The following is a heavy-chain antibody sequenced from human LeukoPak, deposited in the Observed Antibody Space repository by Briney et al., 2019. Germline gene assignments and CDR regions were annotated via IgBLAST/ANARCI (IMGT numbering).Heavy chain of an antibody. V-gene: IGHV3-7*01. D-gene: IGHD3-22*01. CDR2: IKQDGSEK. CDR3: AVDGGYYPYNYYYGMDV. J-gene: IGHJ6*02. CDR1: GFTFSSYW. Sequence: PGGSLRLSCAASGFTFSSYWMSWVRQAPGKGLEWVANIKQDGSEKYYVDSVKGRFTISRDNAKNSLYLQMNSLRAEDTAVYYCAVDGGYYPYNYYYGMDVWGQGTTVTVSS.